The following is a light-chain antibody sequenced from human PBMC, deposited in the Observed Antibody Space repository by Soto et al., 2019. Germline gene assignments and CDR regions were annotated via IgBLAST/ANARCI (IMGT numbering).Light chain of an antibody. Sequence: DIQMTQSPSSLSASVGDRVTITCRASQSISSSLNWYQQKPGKAPKLLIYAASSLQSGVPSRFSGSGSGTDFTLTISSLQPEDVATYYCQQSYSTPTFGPGTKVDIK. CDR3: QQSYSTPT. CDR1: QSISSS. J-gene: IGKJ3*01. V-gene: IGKV1-39*01. CDR2: AAS.